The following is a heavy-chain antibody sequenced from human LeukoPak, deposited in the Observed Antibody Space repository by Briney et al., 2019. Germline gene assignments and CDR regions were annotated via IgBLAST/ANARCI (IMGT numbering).Heavy chain of an antibody. D-gene: IGHD1-26*01. CDR2: IKRDGSDI. CDR1: GFTFSSYR. V-gene: IGHV3-7*01. Sequence: PGGSLRLSCAASGFTFSSYRMSWVRQTPGKGLEWVANIKRDGSDIYYVDSVKGRFTISRDNAKNSLYLQMNSLRAEDTAVYYCARGGSYRFDYWGQGTLVTVSS. J-gene: IGHJ4*02. CDR3: ARGGSYRFDY.